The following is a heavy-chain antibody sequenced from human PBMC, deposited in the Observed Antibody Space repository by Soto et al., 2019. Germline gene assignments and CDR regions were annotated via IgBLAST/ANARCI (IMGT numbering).Heavy chain of an antibody. J-gene: IGHJ6*02. CDR2: ICHSGNT. D-gene: IGHD3-22*01. V-gene: IGHV4-30-2*01. CDR1: GGSISSGDYY. Sequence: SETLSLTCTVSGGSISSGDYYWSWIRQPPGQGLEWIGYICHSGNTYYNPSLKSRVTISVDKSKNQFSLKLSSVTAADTAVYYCARSPDSSGYYPRRYYYGMDVWGQGTTVTVSS. CDR3: ARSPDSSGYYPRRYYYGMDV.